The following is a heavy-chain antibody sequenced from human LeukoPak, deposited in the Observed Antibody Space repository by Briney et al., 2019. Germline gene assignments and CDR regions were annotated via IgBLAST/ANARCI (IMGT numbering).Heavy chain of an antibody. CDR3: TRDFGSIVVVTAIVD. CDR2: IKPDGSDK. V-gene: IGHV3-7*01. Sequence: GGSLRLSCAASGFIFSNYWMSWVRQAPGKGLEWVANIKPDGSDKYYVDSVKGRFTTSRDNAKNSLYLQMNSLRAEDTAIYYCTRDFGSIVVVTAIVDWGQGTLVTVSS. D-gene: IGHD2-21*02. CDR1: GFIFSNYW. J-gene: IGHJ4*02.